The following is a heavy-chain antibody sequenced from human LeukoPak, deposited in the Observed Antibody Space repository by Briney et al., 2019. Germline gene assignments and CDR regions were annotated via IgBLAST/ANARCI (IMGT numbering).Heavy chain of an antibody. CDR3: SRKGIAAVAAYYFDY. D-gene: IGHD6-13*01. Sequence: PGGSLRLSCAASKFTFSDYSMSWVRQAPGKGLEWVSSISSIRNYIYYADSVKGRFTISRDNAKNSLYLQMTSLRAEDTAVYYCSRKGIAAVAAYYFDYWGQGTLVAVSS. V-gene: IGHV3-21*01. CDR1: KFTFSDYS. CDR2: ISSIRNYI. J-gene: IGHJ4*02.